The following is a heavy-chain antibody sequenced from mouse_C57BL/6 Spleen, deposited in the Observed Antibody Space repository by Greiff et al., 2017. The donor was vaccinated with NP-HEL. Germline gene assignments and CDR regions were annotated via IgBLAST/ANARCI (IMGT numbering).Heavy chain of an antibody. CDR2: IYPRSGNT. J-gene: IGHJ1*03. D-gene: IGHD1-1*01. V-gene: IGHV1-81*01. CDR1: GYTFTSYG. Sequence: QVHVKQSGAELARPGASVKLSCKASGYTFTSYGISWVKQRTGQGLEWIGEIYPRSGNTYYNEKFKGKATLTADKSSSTAYMELRSLTSEDSAVYFCATPYDGSSYGYFDVWGTGTTVTVSS. CDR3: ATPYDGSSYGYFDV.